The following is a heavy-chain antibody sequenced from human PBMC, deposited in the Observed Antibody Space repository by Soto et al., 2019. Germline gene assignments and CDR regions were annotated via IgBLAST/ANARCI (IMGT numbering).Heavy chain of an antibody. CDR2: INHSGST. V-gene: IGHV4-34*01. D-gene: IGHD2-8*02. J-gene: IGHJ4*02. CDR1: GVSFSGYY. CDR3: ARDKITGLFDY. Sequence: VQLQQWGAGLLKPSETLSLTCAVDGVSFSGYYWTWIRQPPGTGLEWIGEINHSGSTNYNPSLKSRVTISVDTSKNQFSLKLTSVTAADTAVYYCARDKITGLFDYWGQGTLVTVSS.